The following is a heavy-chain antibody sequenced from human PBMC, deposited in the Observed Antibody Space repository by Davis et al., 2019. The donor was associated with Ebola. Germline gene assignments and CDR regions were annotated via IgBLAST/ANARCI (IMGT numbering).Heavy chain of an antibody. CDR3: ARDSGWFGVVS. V-gene: IGHV3-7*03. Sequence: GESLKISCAASGFTFSSYWMSWVRQAPGKGLEWVANIKQDGSDKNYVDSVKGRFTISRDNAKNSLYLQMNSLRAEDTAVYYCARDSGWFGVVSWGQGTLVTVSS. D-gene: IGHD6-19*01. CDR2: IKQDGSDK. CDR1: GFTFSSYW. J-gene: IGHJ5*01.